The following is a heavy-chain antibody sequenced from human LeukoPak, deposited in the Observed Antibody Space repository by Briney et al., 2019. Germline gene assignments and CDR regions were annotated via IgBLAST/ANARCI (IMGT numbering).Heavy chain of an antibody. CDR3: ARDTPVVVPSYFDY. J-gene: IGHJ4*02. V-gene: IGHV3-7*01. CDR2: IKQDGSEK. Sequence: PGGSLRLSCAASGFSFSSHAMSWVRQAPGKGLEWVANIKQDGSEKYYVDSVKGRFTISRDNAKNSLYLQMNSLRAEDTAVYYCARDTPVVVPSYFDYWGQGTLVTVSS. CDR1: GFSFSSHA. D-gene: IGHD2-2*01.